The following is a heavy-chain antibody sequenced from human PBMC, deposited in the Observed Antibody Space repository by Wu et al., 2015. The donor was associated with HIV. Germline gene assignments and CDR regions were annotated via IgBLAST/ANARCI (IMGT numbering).Heavy chain of an antibody. CDR1: GYTFTDYY. CDR3: ARVRTRGVMSAVRDHFDY. J-gene: IGHJ4*02. CDR2: INPKSGGR. V-gene: IGHV1-2*02. D-gene: IGHD3-10*02. Sequence: QVQLVQSGAEVRKPGASVKVSCKTSGYTFTDYYLHWVRQAPGQGPEWMGWINPKSGGRDFIQKFQGRVTMSRDTSISTAYLELTSLTSDDTALYYCARVRTRGVMSAVRDHFDYWGQGTLVTVSS.